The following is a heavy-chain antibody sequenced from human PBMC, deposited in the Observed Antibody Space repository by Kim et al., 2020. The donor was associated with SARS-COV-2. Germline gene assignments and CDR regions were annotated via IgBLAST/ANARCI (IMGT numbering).Heavy chain of an antibody. CDR3: ARPAVEGAAGYYYGMDV. CDR2: IYPGDSDT. V-gene: IGHV5-51*01. Sequence: GESLKISCKGSGYSFTTYWIGWVRQTPGKGLEWMGLIYPGDSDTRYNPSFQGQVTISADKSINTAYLQWSSLKASDNAIYYCARPAVEGAAGYYYGMDVWGQGTTVIVSS. D-gene: IGHD2-15*01. J-gene: IGHJ6*02. CDR1: GYSFTTYW.